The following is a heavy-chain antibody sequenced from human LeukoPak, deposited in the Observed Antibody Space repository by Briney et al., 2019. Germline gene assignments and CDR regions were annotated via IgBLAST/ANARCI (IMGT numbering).Heavy chain of an antibody. Sequence: GASVKVSCKASGYSFTDYYIHWVRQAPGQGLEWMGWINPNSGGTNYIQKFQGRVTVTRDTSISTAYMEVSGLRSEDTAVYYCARSKSLGNPWFDPWGQGTLVTVSS. CDR3: ARSKSLGNPWFDP. J-gene: IGHJ5*02. D-gene: IGHD4-23*01. CDR1: GYSFTDYY. CDR2: INPNSGGT. V-gene: IGHV1-2*02.